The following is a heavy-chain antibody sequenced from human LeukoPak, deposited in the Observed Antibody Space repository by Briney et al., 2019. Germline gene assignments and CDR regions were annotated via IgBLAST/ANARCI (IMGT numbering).Heavy chain of an antibody. J-gene: IGHJ3*02. CDR1: GGSISSYY. CDR2: IYYSGST. CDR3: ARGRYCSSTSCQDDAFDI. D-gene: IGHD2-2*01. V-gene: IGHV4-59*01. Sequence: SETLSLTCTVSGGSISSYYWSWIRQPPGKGLEWIGYIYYSGSTNYNPSLKSRVTISVDTSKNQFSLKLSSVTAADTAVYYCARGRYCSSTSCQDDAFDIWGQGTMVTVSS.